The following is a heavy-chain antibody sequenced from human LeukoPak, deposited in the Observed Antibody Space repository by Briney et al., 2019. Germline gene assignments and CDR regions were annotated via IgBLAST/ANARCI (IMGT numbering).Heavy chain of an antibody. V-gene: IGHV4-59*01. J-gene: IGHJ3*02. CDR2: IYSSGST. CDR1: GGSISSYY. Sequence: SETLSLTCTVSGGSISSYYWSWIRQAPGKGLEWIGYIYSSGSTIYNPSLKSRVTISIDTSKNQFSLKLTSVTAADTAVYYCARHFYGSGSYYPDAFDIWGQGTMVTVSS. D-gene: IGHD3-10*01. CDR3: ARHFYGSGSYYPDAFDI.